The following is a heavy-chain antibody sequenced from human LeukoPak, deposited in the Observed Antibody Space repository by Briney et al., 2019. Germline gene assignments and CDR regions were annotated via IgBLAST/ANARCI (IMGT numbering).Heavy chain of an antibody. CDR1: GSSISSYY. CDR2: IYSTGST. D-gene: IGHD6-13*01. Sequence: PSETLSLTCTVSGSSISSYYWSWIRQPAGKGLEWIGRIYSTGSTNYIPSLKSRVTMSVDTSKNQFSLRLRSVTAADTTVYYCARQIASAGTAGFDFWGQGALVTVSS. J-gene: IGHJ4*02. CDR3: ARQIASAGTAGFDF. V-gene: IGHV4-4*07.